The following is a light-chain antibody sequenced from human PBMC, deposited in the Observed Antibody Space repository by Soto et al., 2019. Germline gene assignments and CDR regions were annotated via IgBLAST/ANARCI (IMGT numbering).Light chain of an antibody. CDR1: SGDVGTYNL. CDR3: CSYAGRSNVV. CDR2: EVN. J-gene: IGLJ2*01. V-gene: IGLV2-23*02. Sequence: QSALTQPASVSGSPGQSITISCTGTSGDVGTYNLVSWYQQHPGRAPKLIIFEVNKRPSGVSNRLSGSKSGNTASLAISGRQADDEADYHCCSYAGRSNVVCGGGTKLTVL.